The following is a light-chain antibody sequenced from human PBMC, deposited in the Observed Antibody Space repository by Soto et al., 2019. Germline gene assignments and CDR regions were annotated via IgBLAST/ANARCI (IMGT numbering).Light chain of an antibody. Sequence: QMTQSPSSLSASVGDRVTITCRASQSISSYLNWYQQKPGKAPKLLIYAASSLQSGVPSRFSGSGSGTDFTLTISSLQPKDFATYYCQQSYSTPITFGQGTRLEIK. CDR3: QQSYSTPIT. V-gene: IGKV1-39*01. J-gene: IGKJ5*01. CDR1: QSISSY. CDR2: AAS.